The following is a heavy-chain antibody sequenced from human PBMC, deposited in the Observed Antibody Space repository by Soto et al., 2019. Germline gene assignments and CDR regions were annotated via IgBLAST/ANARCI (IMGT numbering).Heavy chain of an antibody. CDR1: GFMFGSYW. D-gene: IGHD4-17*01. CDR2: IKRDGSEK. V-gene: IGHV3-7*03. Sequence: HPGGSLRLSCAASGFMFGSYWMTWVRHAPGKGLQWVANIKRDGSEKYYVDSVKGRFTISRDNADNLVFLDMNSLRVDDTATYYCARVRANDYEIDYWGQGALVTVSS. J-gene: IGHJ4*02. CDR3: ARVRANDYEIDY.